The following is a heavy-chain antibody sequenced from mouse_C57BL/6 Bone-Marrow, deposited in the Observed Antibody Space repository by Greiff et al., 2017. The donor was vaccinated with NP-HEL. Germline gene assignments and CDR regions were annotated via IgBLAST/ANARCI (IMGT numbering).Heavy chain of an antibody. CDR1: GFNIKDDY. D-gene: IGHD2-1*01. CDR2: IDPEHGGT. CDR3: TTRGRCNHVGAMDY. V-gene: IGHV14-4*01. J-gene: IGHJ4*01. Sequence: EVQLQQSGAELVRPGASVKLSCTASGFNIKDDYMHWVKQRPEHGLEWIGWIDPEHGGTEYASKFQGKATITADTSSNTAYLPLSSLTSEDTAVYYCTTRGRCNHVGAMDYWGQGTSVTVSS.